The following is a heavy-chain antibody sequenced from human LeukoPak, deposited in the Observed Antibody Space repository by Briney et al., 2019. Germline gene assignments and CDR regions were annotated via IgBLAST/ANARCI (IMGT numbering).Heavy chain of an antibody. Sequence: PSETLSLTCAVYGGSFSGYYWSWIRQPPGKGLEWIGEINHSGSTNCNPSLKSRVTISVDTSKNQFSLKLSSVTAADTAVYYCATITAMVMWNYYYYYMDVWGKGTTVTVSS. CDR3: ATITAMVMWNYYYYYMDV. CDR1: GGSFSGYY. J-gene: IGHJ6*03. CDR2: INHSGST. V-gene: IGHV4-34*01. D-gene: IGHD5-18*01.